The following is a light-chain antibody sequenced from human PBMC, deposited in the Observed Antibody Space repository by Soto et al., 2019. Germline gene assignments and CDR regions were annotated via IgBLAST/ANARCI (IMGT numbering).Light chain of an antibody. CDR3: QQYESFSPYT. CDR1: PSVSSS. CDR2: DAS. Sequence: DIQMTQSPSTLSAFVGDRVTITCRASPSVSSSLAWYQQKPGKAPKLLIYDASTLESGVPSRFSGSGYGTEFTLTSNSLQPGDFATYYCQQYESFSPYTFGQGTRLEI. V-gene: IGKV1-5*01. J-gene: IGKJ2*01.